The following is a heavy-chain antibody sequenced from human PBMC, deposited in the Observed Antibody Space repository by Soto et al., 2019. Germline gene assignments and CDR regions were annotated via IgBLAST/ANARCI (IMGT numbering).Heavy chain of an antibody. V-gene: IGHV3-48*01. Sequence: GGSLRLSCAASGFTFSIYSMNWVRQAPGKGLEWVSYISSSSSTIYYADSVKGRFTISRDNAKNSLYLQMNSLRAEDTAVYYCARAVRFLEWLLVYMDVWGKGTTVTVSS. J-gene: IGHJ6*03. CDR2: ISSSSSTI. CDR3: ARAVRFLEWLLVYMDV. D-gene: IGHD3-3*01. CDR1: GFTFSIYS.